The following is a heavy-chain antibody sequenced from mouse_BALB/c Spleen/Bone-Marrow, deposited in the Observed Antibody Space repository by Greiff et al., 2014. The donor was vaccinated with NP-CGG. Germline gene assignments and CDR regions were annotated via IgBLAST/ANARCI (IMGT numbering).Heavy chain of an antibody. V-gene: IGHV1-80*01. CDR2: IYPGDGDT. CDR1: GYVFSTYW. Sequence: VQLQQSGAELVRPGSSVKISCESSGYVFSTYWINWVKQRPGQGLEWIGQIYPGDGDTDYNGKFKDKATLTADKPSNTAYMQLSSLTSEDSAVYFCARGGISVDYWGQGTTLTGSS. CDR3: ARGGISVDY. J-gene: IGHJ2*01.